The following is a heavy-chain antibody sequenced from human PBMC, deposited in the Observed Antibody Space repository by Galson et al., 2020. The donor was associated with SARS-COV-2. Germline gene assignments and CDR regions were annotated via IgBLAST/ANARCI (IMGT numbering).Heavy chain of an antibody. V-gene: IGHV3-21*01. CDR3: ARSPPASTSGTSIYVDY. D-gene: IGHD1-26*01. CDR1: GFSFSDYG. Sequence: GESLKISCAASGFSFSDYGMHWVRQPPGRGLEWVASLDTSSTYIYYADSLKGRFTISRDNAENSLYLQMNSLRAEDTAVYYCARSPPASTSGTSIYVDYWGQGTQGTFSS. J-gene: IGHJ4*02. CDR2: LDTSSTYI.